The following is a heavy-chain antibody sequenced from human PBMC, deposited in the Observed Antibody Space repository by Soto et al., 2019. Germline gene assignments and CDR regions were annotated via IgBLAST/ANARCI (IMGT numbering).Heavy chain of an antibody. J-gene: IGHJ4*02. V-gene: IGHV3-23*01. CDR3: AKERQPDGRWTTDS. Sequence: EVQLLESGGGLGQPGGSLRLSCAASGFTFSTYTMNWVRQGPGQGLEWVSAIIGGGTTYYADSVKGRFTISRDDSKNTLYLAMNSLRAEDTAIYYCAKERQPDGRWTTDSWGPGAQIPVSS. CDR1: GFTFSTYT. D-gene: IGHD1-1*01. CDR2: IIGGGTT.